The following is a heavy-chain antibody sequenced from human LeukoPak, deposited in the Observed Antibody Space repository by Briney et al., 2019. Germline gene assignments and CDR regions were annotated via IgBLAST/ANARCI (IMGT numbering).Heavy chain of an antibody. Sequence: TGGSLRLSCAASGFTFSSYAMIWVRQAPGKGLEWVSIISASGGSTYYADSVKGRFTISRDNSKNTLYLQMNSLRAEDTALYYCAKGPTKSREAHFDYWGQGTLVTVSS. J-gene: IGHJ4*02. CDR2: ISASGGST. V-gene: IGHV3-23*01. CDR3: AKGPTKSREAHFDY. CDR1: GFTFSSYA.